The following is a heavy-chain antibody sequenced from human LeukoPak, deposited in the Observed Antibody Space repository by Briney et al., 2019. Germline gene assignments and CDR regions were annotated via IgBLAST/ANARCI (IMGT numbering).Heavy chain of an antibody. Sequence: ASVKVSSKASVAPVSSYAISWVRQAPGQRLEWMGGIIPIFGTANYAQKFQGRVTITTDESTRTAYMELCSLRSEDAAVYFCARDGRRYSGSYYYFDYWGQGTLVTVSS. J-gene: IGHJ4*02. D-gene: IGHD1-26*01. V-gene: IGHV1-69*05. CDR2: IIPIFGTA. CDR1: VAPVSSYA. CDR3: ARDGRRYSGSYYYFDY.